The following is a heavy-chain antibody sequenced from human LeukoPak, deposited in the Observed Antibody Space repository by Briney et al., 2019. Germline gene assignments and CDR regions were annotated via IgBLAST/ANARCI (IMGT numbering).Heavy chain of an antibody. CDR3: AKDSVGVAGPDY. CDR2: ISVDGGGT. J-gene: IGHJ4*02. CDR1: GFTFSMYA. D-gene: IGHD6-19*01. V-gene: IGHV3-23*01. Sequence: PGGSLRLSCAASGFTFSMYAMSWVRHAPAKGLEWVSVISVDGGGTYYADSVKDRFTISRDNSKSTLYLQMNSLRAEDTAVYYCAKDSVGVAGPDYWGQGSLVTVSS.